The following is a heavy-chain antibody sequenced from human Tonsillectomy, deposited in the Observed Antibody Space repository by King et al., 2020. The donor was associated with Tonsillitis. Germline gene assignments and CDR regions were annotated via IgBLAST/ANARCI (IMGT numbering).Heavy chain of an antibody. CDR1: GFSLGTSGVG. J-gene: IGHJ3*02. D-gene: IGHD3-22*01. Sequence: ITLKESGPTLVKPTQTLTLTCTFSGFSLGTSGVGVGWIRQPPGKALEWLALIYWNDDKRYSPSLKSRLTITKDTSKNQVVLTMTNMDPVDTATYYCARAPSDDSSCFYAFDIWGQGTMVTVSS. CDR2: IYWNDDK. CDR3: ARAPSDDSSCFYAFDI. V-gene: IGHV2-5*01.